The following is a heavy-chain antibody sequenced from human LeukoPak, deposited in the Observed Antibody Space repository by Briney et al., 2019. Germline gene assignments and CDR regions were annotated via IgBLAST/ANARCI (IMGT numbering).Heavy chain of an antibody. Sequence: PSETLSLTCTVSGDSISSYYWSWVRQPPGKGLEWIGHIYYTGSTTYNPSLKSRVTISVDTSKNQFSLKLSSVTAADTAVYYCARGYAYYYYYMDVWGKGTTVTISS. J-gene: IGHJ6*03. CDR2: IYYTGST. D-gene: IGHD5-12*01. V-gene: IGHV4-59*01. CDR3: ARGYAYYYYYMDV. CDR1: GDSISSYY.